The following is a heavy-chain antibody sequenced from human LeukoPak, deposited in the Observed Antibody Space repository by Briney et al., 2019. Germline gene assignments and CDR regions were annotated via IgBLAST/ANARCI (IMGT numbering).Heavy chain of an antibody. CDR2: INPRGTST. V-gene: IGHV1-46*01. Sequence: ASVKVSCKASGYSFTSHYMHWVRQAPGQGLGWMGLINPRGTSTIYAEKFQGRIIMTRDMSTTTDYMELSSLKSDDTAVYYCARDYYDILTGYYPDAFDIWGQGTMVTVSS. D-gene: IGHD3-9*01. CDR3: ARDYYDILTGYYPDAFDI. J-gene: IGHJ3*02. CDR1: GYSFTSHY.